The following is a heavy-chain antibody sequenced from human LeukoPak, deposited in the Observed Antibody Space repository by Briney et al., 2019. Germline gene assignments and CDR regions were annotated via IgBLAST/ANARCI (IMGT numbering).Heavy chain of an antibody. Sequence: LWASVKVSCKASGYTFTSYGINWVRQAPGQGLEWMGWISAYNGDTNYAQKLQGRVTMTTDISTNTAYMEVRSLRSDDTAVYYCARDRVSVTTGRYYFDYWGQGTLVTVSS. J-gene: IGHJ4*02. D-gene: IGHD4-17*01. CDR3: ARDRVSVTTGRYYFDY. CDR1: GYTFTSYG. V-gene: IGHV1-18*01. CDR2: ISAYNGDT.